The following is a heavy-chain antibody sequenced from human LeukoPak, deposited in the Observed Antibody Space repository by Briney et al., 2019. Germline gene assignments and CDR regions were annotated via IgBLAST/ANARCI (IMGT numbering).Heavy chain of an antibody. CDR2: THYGSGWIN. CDR1: GDSVSRNDAA. D-gene: IGHD3-10*01. CDR3: ARGRGVYYRMDV. V-gene: IGHV6-1*01. Sequence: SQTLSLTCAISGDSVSRNDAAWNWIRQSPSRGLEWLGRTHYGSGWINDYAVSLGSRIVVSADTSKNQFSLQLNSVTPEDTAVYYCARGRGVYYRMDVWGQGTTVTVSS. J-gene: IGHJ6*02.